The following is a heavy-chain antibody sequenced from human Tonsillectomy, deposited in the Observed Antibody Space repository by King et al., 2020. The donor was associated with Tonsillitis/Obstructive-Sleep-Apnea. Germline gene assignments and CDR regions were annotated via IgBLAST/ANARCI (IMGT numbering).Heavy chain of an antibody. Sequence: VQLVESGGGVVQPGRSLRLSCAASGFSFSDYGMHWVRQAPGQGLEWVAVITHDGKKKYYADSVKGRFTISRDTSKNPRYLQMNSLTVEDTSIYYCAKDKGYHYASGSSYFDYWGQGMLVTVSS. J-gene: IGHJ4*02. V-gene: IGHV3-30*18. CDR1: GFSFSDYG. D-gene: IGHD3-10*01. CDR3: AKDKGYHYASGSSYFDY. CDR2: ITHDGKKK.